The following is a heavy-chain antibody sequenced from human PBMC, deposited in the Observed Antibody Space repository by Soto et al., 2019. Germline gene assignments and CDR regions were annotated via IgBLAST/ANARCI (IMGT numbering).Heavy chain of an antibody. J-gene: IGHJ4*02. Sequence: EASVKVSCKASGGTFSSYTISWVRQAPGQGLEWMGRIIPILGIANYAQKFQGRVTITADKSTSTAYMELSSLRSDDIAVYYCAKLRIAAALIPDIDYWGQGTLVTVSS. CDR1: GGTFSSYT. V-gene: IGHV1-69*02. CDR3: AKLRIAAALIPDIDY. D-gene: IGHD6-13*01. CDR2: IIPILGIA.